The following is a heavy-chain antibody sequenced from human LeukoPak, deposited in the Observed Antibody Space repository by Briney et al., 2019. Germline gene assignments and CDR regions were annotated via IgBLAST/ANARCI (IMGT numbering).Heavy chain of an antibody. CDR3: ARYSSSHYFDY. CDR1: GFTFSSYW. CDR2: INSDGSST. J-gene: IGHJ4*02. D-gene: IGHD6-6*01. Sequence: GGSLRLSCAASGFTFSSYWMHWVRQAPGKGLVWVSRINSDGSSTSYADSVKGRFTISRDNAKNTLYLQMNSLRAEDTAVYYCARYSSSHYFDYWGQGTLVTVSS. V-gene: IGHV3-74*01.